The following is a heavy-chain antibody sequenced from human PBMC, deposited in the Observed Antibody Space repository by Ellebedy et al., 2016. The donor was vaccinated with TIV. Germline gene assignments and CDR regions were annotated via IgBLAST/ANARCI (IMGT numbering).Heavy chain of an antibody. CDR2: TWSDGSNK. CDR3: ARDFSSGWYWGLHY. V-gene: IGHV3-33*01. J-gene: IGHJ4*02. CDR1: GFPFSSYG. D-gene: IGHD6-13*01. Sequence: GESLKISCAASGFPFSSYGMHWVRQAPGKGLEWVSVTWSDGSNKYYADSVKGRFTISRDNSKNTLYLQMNSLRAEDTAVYYCARDFSSGWYWGLHYWGQGTLVTVSS.